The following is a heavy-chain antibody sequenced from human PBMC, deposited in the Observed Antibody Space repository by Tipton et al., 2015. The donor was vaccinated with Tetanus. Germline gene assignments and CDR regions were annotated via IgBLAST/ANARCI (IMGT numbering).Heavy chain of an antibody. Sequence: SLRLSCVASGFTFDSYAMTWVRQAPGKGLEWVSAITSSSDRTYYADSVKGRFTISRDNSKNTLYLQMNSLRAEDTAVYYCAREADCSGGSCFSGDFDNWGQGTQVTVSS. CDR2: ITSSSDRT. J-gene: IGHJ4*02. CDR1: GFTFDSYA. CDR3: AREADCSGGSCFSGDFDN. D-gene: IGHD2-15*01. V-gene: IGHV3-23*01.